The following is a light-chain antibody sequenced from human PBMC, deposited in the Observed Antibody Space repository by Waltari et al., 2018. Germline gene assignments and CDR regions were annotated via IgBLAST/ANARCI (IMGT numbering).Light chain of an antibody. J-gene: IGKJ4*01. V-gene: IGKV4-1*01. CDR3: QHNQRLLRT. CDR1: SPKTRKY. CDR2: GAS. Sequence: SPKTRKYLGWYQQKPGQSPKLLIYGASTWASGIPDRFSGSGSGTDFSLTISRLEAEDVAVYYCQHNQRLLRTFGRGTKVDIK.